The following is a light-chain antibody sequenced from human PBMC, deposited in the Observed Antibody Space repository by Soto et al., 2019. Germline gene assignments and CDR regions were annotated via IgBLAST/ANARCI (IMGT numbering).Light chain of an antibody. J-gene: IGKJ5*01. Sequence: EIMMTQSPGTLSVSPGERATLSCRASQIVSNTFAWYQQKPGQAPRLLIYYASTRATGIPARFSGSGSGTEFTLTITGLQSEDFALYYCQQYNDWPPITFGQGTRLEIK. CDR3: QQYNDWPPIT. CDR1: QIVSNT. V-gene: IGKV3-15*01. CDR2: YAS.